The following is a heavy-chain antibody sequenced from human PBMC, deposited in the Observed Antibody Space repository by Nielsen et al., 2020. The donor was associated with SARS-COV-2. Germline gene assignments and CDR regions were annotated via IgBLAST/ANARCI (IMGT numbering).Heavy chain of an antibody. J-gene: IGHJ3*02. CDR3: ARGPYIGDYVESFDI. Sequence: GESLKISCAASGFTFSDYYMTWIRQAPGKGLEWVSYISSSGRTIFYADSVKGRFSISWDNAKNSLHLQMNSLRAEDTAVYYCARGPYIGDYVESFDIWGQGTLVTVSS. CDR2: ISSSGRTI. V-gene: IGHV3-11*01. CDR1: GFTFSDYY. D-gene: IGHD4-17*01.